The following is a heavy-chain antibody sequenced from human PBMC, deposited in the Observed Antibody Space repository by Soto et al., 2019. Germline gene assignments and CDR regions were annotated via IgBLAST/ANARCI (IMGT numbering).Heavy chain of an antibody. D-gene: IGHD2-2*01. CDR2: ISYGGTYK. V-gene: IGHV3-30*18. CDR3: AKQYTDLVIGAFDV. Sequence: LRLSCAASGFLFSSYGIHWVRQAPGRGLEWVAVISYGGTYKYYADSVKGRFTLSRDNTENTVSLQMNSLRPEDTAVYYCAKQYTDLVIGAFDVWGPGAMVTVSS. CDR1: GFLFSSYG. J-gene: IGHJ3*01.